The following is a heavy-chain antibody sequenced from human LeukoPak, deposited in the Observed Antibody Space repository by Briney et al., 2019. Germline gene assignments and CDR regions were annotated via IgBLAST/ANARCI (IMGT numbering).Heavy chain of an antibody. CDR3: ARLALSGWCDY. J-gene: IGHJ4*02. D-gene: IGHD6-19*01. CDR2: IYSGGST. CDR1: GFTVSSNY. Sequence: GGSLRLSCAASGFTVSSNYMSWVRQAPGKGLEWVSVIYSGGSTYYADSVKGRFTISRDNSKNTLYLQMNSLRAEDTAVYYCARLALSGWCDYWGQGTLVTVSS. V-gene: IGHV3-66*01.